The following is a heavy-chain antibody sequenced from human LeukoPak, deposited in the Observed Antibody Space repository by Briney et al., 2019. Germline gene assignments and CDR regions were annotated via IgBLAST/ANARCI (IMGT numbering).Heavy chain of an antibody. CDR2: ISGDGGST. Sequence: GGSLRLSSAASGFTFDDYAMHWVRQAPGKGLEWVSLISGDGGSTYYADSVKGRFTISGDNSKNSLYLQMNSLRTEDTALYYCAKDSGSQDYYYYYGMDVWGQGTTVTVSS. D-gene: IGHD1-26*01. CDR3: AKDSGSQDYYYYYGMDV. J-gene: IGHJ6*02. CDR1: GFTFDDYA. V-gene: IGHV3-43*02.